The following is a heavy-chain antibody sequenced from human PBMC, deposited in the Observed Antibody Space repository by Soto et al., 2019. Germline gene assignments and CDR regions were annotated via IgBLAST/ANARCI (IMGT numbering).Heavy chain of an antibody. Sequence: QVQLVQSGAEVKKPGSSVKVSCKASGGTFSSYTISWVRQAPGQGLEWMGRIIPILGIANYAQKFQGRVTITADKSTSTAYMELSSLRSEDTAVYYCARDARSSFDWFDPCGQGTLVTVSS. CDR1: GGTFSSYT. CDR3: ARDARSSFDWFDP. V-gene: IGHV1-69*08. CDR2: IIPILGIA. J-gene: IGHJ5*02.